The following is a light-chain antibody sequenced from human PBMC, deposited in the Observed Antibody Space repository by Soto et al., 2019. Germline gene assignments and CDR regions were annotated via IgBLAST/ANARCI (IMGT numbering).Light chain of an antibody. CDR3: CSYAGSSTWV. J-gene: IGLJ3*02. V-gene: IGLV2-23*01. CDR1: ISDVGSYNL. CDR2: EGS. Sequence: QSALTQPASVSGSPGQSITISCTGTISDVGSYNLVSWYQQHPGKAPKLMIYEGSKRPSGVSNRFSGSKSGNTASLTISGLQAEDEADYYCCSYAGSSTWVFGGGTQLTVL.